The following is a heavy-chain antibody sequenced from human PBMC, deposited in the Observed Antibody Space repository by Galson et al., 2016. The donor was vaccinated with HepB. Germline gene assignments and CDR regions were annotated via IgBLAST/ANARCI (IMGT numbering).Heavy chain of an antibody. Sequence: ETLSLTCTVSGGSISSYYWSWIRQPPGKGLEWIGYIYYSGSTNYNPSLKSRVTISVDTSKNQFSLKLSSVAAADTAVYYCARVRNYYDSSGYKHYFDYWGQGTLVTVSS. CDR2: IYYSGST. D-gene: IGHD3-22*01. CDR3: ARVRNYYDSSGYKHYFDY. CDR1: GGSISSYY. V-gene: IGHV4-59*01. J-gene: IGHJ4*02.